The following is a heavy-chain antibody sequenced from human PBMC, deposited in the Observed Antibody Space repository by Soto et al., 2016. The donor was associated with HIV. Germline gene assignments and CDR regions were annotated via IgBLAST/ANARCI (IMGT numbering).Heavy chain of an antibody. CDR1: GFTFNTFA. Sequence: QVQLVESGGGVVQPGRSLRLSCAASGFTFNTFAMHWVRQAPGKGLEWVAFISYDGSSKYYADSVKGRFTISRDNSKNTLYLQMNSLRVEDTAVFYCAREIIDSNFGIDYWGQGTLVTVSS. V-gene: IGHV3-30*04. CDR3: AREIIDSNFGIDY. CDR2: ISYDGSSK. D-gene: IGHD3-10*01. J-gene: IGHJ4*02.